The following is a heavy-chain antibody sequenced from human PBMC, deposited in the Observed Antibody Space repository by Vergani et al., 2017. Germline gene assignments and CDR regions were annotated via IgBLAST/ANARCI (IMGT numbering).Heavy chain of an antibody. Sequence: QVQLVQSGAEVKKPGSSVKVSCKASGGTFSSYTISWVRQAPGQGLEWMGRIIPILGIANYAQKFQGRVTITADKSTSTAYMELSSLRSEDTAVYYCARERTLITMIVDYYYGMDVWGQGTTVTVSS. D-gene: IGHD3-22*01. CDR3: ARERTLITMIVDYYYGMDV. CDR2: IIPILGIA. J-gene: IGHJ6*02. CDR1: GGTFSSYT. V-gene: IGHV1-69*08.